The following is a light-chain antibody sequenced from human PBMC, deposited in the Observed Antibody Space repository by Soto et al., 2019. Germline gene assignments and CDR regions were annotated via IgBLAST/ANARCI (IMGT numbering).Light chain of an antibody. CDR1: SSDVGGYNY. V-gene: IGLV2-14*01. J-gene: IGLJ2*01. CDR3: SSYTSSSTRV. Sequence: QSALTQPASVSGSPGQSITISCTGTSSDVGGYNYVSWYQQHPGKVPKLMIYDVSNRPSGVSNRFSGSKSGNTASLTISGLQDEDEADYYCSSYTSSSTRVFGGGTKLTVL. CDR2: DVS.